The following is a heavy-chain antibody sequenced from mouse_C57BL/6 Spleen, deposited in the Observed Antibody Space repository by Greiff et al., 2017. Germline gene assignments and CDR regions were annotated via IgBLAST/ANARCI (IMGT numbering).Heavy chain of an antibody. J-gene: IGHJ1*03. V-gene: IGHV1-64*01. CDR2: IHPNRGST. CDR1: GYPFPSYW. D-gene: IGHD1-1*01. Sequence: VQLQQPGAELVQPGASVKLSCKASGYPFPSYWMHWVTQRPGQGLAWIGMIHPNRGSTNYNEKFKSQATLTVDKSSSTAYMQLSSLTSEDSAVYYCAREPPYYYGSSYGYFDVWGTGTTVTVSS. CDR3: AREPPYYYGSSYGYFDV.